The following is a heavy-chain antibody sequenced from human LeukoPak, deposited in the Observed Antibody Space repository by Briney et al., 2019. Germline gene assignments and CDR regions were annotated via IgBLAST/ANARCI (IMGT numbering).Heavy chain of an antibody. Sequence: ASVKVSCKASGDTFTGYYMHWVRQAPGQGLEWMGWINPNSGGTNYAQKFQGRVTMTRDTSISTAYMELSRLRSDDTAVYYCARVICSSTSCYYRLGYWGQGTLVTVSS. J-gene: IGHJ4*02. V-gene: IGHV1-2*02. CDR2: INPNSGGT. CDR1: GDTFTGYY. D-gene: IGHD2-2*01. CDR3: ARVICSSTSCYYRLGY.